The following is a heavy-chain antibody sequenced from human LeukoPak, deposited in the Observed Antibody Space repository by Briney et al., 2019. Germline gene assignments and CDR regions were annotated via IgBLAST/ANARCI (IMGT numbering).Heavy chain of an antibody. D-gene: IGHD6-19*01. J-gene: IGHJ5*02. CDR2: IYYSGST. V-gene: IGHV4-39*07. CDR1: GGSISSSSYY. CDR3: ARDVMAIAVAGNSNWFDP. Sequence: SETLSLTCTVSGGSISSSSYYWGWIRQPPGKGLEWIGSIYYSGSTYYNPSLKSRVTISVDTSKNQFSLKLSSVTAADTAVYYCARDVMAIAVAGNSNWFDPWGQGTLVTVSS.